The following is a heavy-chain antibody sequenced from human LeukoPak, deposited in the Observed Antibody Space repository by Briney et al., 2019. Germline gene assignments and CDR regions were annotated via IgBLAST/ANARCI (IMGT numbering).Heavy chain of an antibody. CDR2: ISYDGSNK. CDR1: GFTFSSYA. CDR3: ARDRASGDYRDYGMDV. J-gene: IGHJ6*02. Sequence: GGSLRLSCAGSGFTFSSYAMHWVRQAPGKGLVWVAVISYDGSNKYYADTVKGRFTISRDNSKNTLYLQMNSLRAEDTAVYYCARDRASGDYRDYGMDVWGQGTTVTVSS. V-gene: IGHV3-30-3*01. D-gene: IGHD4-17*01.